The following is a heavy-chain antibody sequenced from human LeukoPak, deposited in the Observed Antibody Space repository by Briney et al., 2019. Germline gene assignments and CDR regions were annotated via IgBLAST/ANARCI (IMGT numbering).Heavy chain of an antibody. D-gene: IGHD2-15*01. CDR1: GGSISSYY. V-gene: IGHV4-4*07. CDR2: IYTSGST. CDR3: ARDGTPKRPQNWFDP. J-gene: IGHJ5*02. Sequence: SETLSLTCTVSGGSISSYYWSWIRQPAGKGLEWIGRIYTSGSTNYNPSLKSRVTMSVDTSKNQFSLKLSSVTAADTAVYYCARDGTPKRPQNWFDPWGQGTLVTVSS.